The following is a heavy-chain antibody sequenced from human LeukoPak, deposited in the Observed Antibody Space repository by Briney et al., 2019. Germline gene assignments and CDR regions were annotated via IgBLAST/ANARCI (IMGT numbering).Heavy chain of an antibody. D-gene: IGHD2-2*01. CDR3: ARGRLSSTSSRWFDP. CDR2: IIPIFGTA. J-gene: IGHJ5*02. Sequence: ASVKVSCKASGGTFSSYAISWVRQAPGQGLEWMGGIIPIFGTANYAQKLQGRVTMTTDTSTSTAYVELRSLRSDDTAVYYCARGRLSSTSSRWFDPWGQGTLVTVSS. CDR1: GGTFSSYA. V-gene: IGHV1-69*05.